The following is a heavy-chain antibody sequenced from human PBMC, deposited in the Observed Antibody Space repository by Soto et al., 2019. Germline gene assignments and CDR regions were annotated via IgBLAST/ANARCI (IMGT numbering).Heavy chain of an antibody. D-gene: IGHD6-19*01. CDR3: VKDGVARNGNWDWFDP. CDR2: IHGGGAGS. J-gene: IGHJ5*02. V-gene: IGHV3-23*01. Sequence: EVELLESGGGLVQPGGSVRLSCAASGFTFRNYAMSWVRQAPGKGLEWVSSIHGGGAGSFYTDAVKGRFTVSRDDSKETLDLQMSSLRIDGTAVYYCVKDGVARNGNWDWFDPWGQGTLVTVAS. CDR1: GFTFRNYA.